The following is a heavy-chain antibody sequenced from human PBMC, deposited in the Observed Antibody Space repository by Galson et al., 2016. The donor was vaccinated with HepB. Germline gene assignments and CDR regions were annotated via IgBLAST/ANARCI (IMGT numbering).Heavy chain of an antibody. Sequence: SLRLSCAASGFSFNNYWMHWVRQASGKGPAWVSRINSDGSSTSYADSVKGRFTISRDNAKNTLYLQMDSLRVEDTAVYFCSTWVASQGGWGQGTLVTVSS. CDR2: INSDGSST. J-gene: IGHJ4*02. CDR3: STWVASQGG. CDR1: GFSFNNYW. D-gene: IGHD1-26*01. V-gene: IGHV3-74*01.